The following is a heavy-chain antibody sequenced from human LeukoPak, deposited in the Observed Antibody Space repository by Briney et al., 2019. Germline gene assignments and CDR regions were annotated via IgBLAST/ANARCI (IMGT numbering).Heavy chain of an antibody. CDR1: GGSISSGGYS. Sequence: SQTLSLTCAVSGGSISSGGYSWSWIRQPPGKGLEWIGYIYHSGSTYYNPSLKSRVTISVDRSKNLFSLKLSSVTAADTAVYYCARVKAAAGSLDYWGQGTLVTVSS. CDR2: IYHSGST. V-gene: IGHV4-30-2*01. CDR3: ARVKAAAGSLDY. D-gene: IGHD6-13*01. J-gene: IGHJ4*02.